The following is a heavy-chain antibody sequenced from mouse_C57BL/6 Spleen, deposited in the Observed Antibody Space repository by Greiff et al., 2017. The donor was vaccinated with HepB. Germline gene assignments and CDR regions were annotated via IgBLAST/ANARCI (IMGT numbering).Heavy chain of an antibody. CDR3: ARRFYDGYPAYAMDY. CDR2: IYPGDGDT. CDR1: GYAFSSSW. D-gene: IGHD2-3*01. Sequence: VKLQESGPELVKPGASVKISCKASGYAFSSSWMNWVKQRPGKGLEWIGRIYPGDGDTNYNGKFKGKATLTADKSSSTAYMQLSSLTSEDSAVYFCARRFYDGYPAYAMDYWGQGTSVTVSS. V-gene: IGHV1-82*01. J-gene: IGHJ4*01.